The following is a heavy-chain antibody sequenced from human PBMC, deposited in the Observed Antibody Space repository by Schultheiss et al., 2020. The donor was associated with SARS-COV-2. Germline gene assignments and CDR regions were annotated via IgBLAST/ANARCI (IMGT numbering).Heavy chain of an antibody. Sequence: ASVKVSCKASGYTFTSYGISWVRQAPGQGLEWMGWINPNSGGTNYAQKFQGRVTMTRDTSISTAYMELSRLRSDDTAVYYCAKDRPTPRYFDYWGQGTLVTVSS. J-gene: IGHJ4*02. CDR1: GYTFTSYG. D-gene: IGHD2-15*01. V-gene: IGHV1-2*02. CDR3: AKDRPTPRYFDY. CDR2: INPNSGGT.